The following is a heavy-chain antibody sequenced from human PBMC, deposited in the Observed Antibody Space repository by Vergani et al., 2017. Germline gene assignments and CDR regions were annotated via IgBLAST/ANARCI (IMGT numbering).Heavy chain of an antibody. V-gene: IGHV3-48*01. Sequence: QLVESGGGWVQPGGSLRLSCVVSGFDFSSYIMNWVRQAPGKGLEWVSFVSTGTKSQSYAESVKGRFTISRDSAKNSLYLQMDSLRAEDTAVYYCAXDVLPWDGHYFEYWGQGTLVTVSS. CDR3: AXDVLPWDGHYFEY. CDR1: GFDFSSYI. CDR2: VSTGTKSQ. J-gene: IGHJ4*02. D-gene: IGHD1-26*01.